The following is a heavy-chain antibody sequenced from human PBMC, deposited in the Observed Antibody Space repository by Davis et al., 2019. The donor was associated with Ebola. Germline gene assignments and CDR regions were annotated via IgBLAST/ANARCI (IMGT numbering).Heavy chain of an antibody. CDR1: GRSISSSSYY. Sequence: SETLSLTCTVSGRSISSSSYYWGWIRQPPGKGLEWIGSIYYSGSTYYNPSLKSRVTISVDTSKNQFSLKLSSVTAADTAVYYCARGVGATTGWFDPWGQGTLVTVSS. V-gene: IGHV4-39*01. J-gene: IGHJ5*02. D-gene: IGHD1-26*01. CDR3: ARGVGATTGWFDP. CDR2: IYYSGST.